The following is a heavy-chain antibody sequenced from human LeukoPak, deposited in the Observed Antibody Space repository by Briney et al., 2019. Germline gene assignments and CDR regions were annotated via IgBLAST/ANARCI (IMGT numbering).Heavy chain of an antibody. CDR3: ARRNDFHI. CDR2: IHYTGST. CDR1: ADSFSTYH. V-gene: IGHV4-59*08. J-gene: IGHJ3*02. Sequence: SETLSLTCTVSADSFSTYHWSWIRQPPGKGLEWIGYIHYTGSTNYKPSLKSRVTISADTSNNQISLKLTSVTAADTAIYYCARRNDFHIWGQGTMVTVSS.